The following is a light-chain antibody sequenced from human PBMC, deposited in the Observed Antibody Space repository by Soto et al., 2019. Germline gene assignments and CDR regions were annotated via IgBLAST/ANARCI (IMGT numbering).Light chain of an antibody. CDR2: AAS. Sequence: DIQMPQSPSSLSASVGDRVTITCRASQSIVTYLNWSLQKPGKAPKHLIYAASNLQSGVPSMFGGSGSGTDFTLTISSLQPEDVATYFCQQSYSTPPWTFGQGTKVELK. V-gene: IGKV1-39*01. CDR3: QQSYSTPPWT. J-gene: IGKJ1*01. CDR1: QSIVTY.